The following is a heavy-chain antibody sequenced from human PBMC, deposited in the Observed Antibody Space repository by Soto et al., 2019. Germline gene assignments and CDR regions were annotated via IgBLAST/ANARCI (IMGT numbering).Heavy chain of an antibody. Sequence: SGPTLVNPTQTLTLTCTFSGFSLSTSGVGVGWIRQPPGKALEWLALIYWNDDKRYSPSLKSRLTITKDASKNQVVLTMTNMDPVDTATYFCALLYYDILTGPRSFDYWGQGTLVTVSS. CDR2: IYWNDDK. D-gene: IGHD3-9*01. V-gene: IGHV2-5*01. CDR3: ALLYYDILTGPRSFDY. J-gene: IGHJ4*02. CDR1: GFSLSTSGVG.